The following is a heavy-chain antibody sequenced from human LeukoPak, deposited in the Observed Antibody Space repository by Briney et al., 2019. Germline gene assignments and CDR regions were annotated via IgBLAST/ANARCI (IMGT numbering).Heavy chain of an antibody. V-gene: IGHV4-4*02. Sequence: PSETLSLTCAVSGGSISSSNWWSWVRQPPGKGLEWIGEIYHSGSTNHNPSLKSRVTISVDKSKNQFSLKLSSVTAADTAVYYCARALGYDILTGYPIGAFDIWGQGTMVTVSS. CDR1: GGSISSSNW. D-gene: IGHD3-9*01. J-gene: IGHJ3*02. CDR3: ARALGYDILTGYPIGAFDI. CDR2: IYHSGST.